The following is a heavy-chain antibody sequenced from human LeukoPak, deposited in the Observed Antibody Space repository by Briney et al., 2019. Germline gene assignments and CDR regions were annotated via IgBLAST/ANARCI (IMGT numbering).Heavy chain of an antibody. D-gene: IGHD2-15*01. Sequence: SETLSLTCSVSGGSLSSSSYYWGWIRQPPGKKLEWIGNIYYSGSTYYNPSLKSRVTISVDTSKNQFSLKLSSVTAADTAVYYCARDCSGGSCYGAFDIWGQGTMVTVSS. J-gene: IGHJ3*02. CDR3: ARDCSGGSCYGAFDI. V-gene: IGHV4-39*02. CDR2: IYYSGST. CDR1: GGSLSSSSYY.